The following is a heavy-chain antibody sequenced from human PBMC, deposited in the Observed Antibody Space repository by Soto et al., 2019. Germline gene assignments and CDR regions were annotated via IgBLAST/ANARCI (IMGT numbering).Heavy chain of an antibody. D-gene: IGHD6-13*01. CDR2: MNPNSGNT. CDR1: GYTFTSYD. Sequence: ASVKVSCKASGYTFTSYDINWVRQATGQGLEWMGWMNPNSGNTGYAQKFQGRVTMTRNTSISTAYIELSSLRSEDTAVYYGARGSSWYYYYYYGMDVWGQGTTVTVSS. V-gene: IGHV1-8*01. J-gene: IGHJ6*02. CDR3: ARGSSWYYYYYYGMDV.